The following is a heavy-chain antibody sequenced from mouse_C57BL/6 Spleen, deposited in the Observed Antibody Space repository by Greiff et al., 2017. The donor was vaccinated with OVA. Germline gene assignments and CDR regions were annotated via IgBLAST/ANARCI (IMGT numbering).Heavy chain of an antibody. CDR3: TPLTTVVATDY. CDR1: GFNIKDDY. J-gene: IGHJ2*01. V-gene: IGHV14-4*01. Sequence: VHVKQSGAELVRPGASVKLSCTASGFNIKDDYMHWVKQRPEQGLEWIGWIDPENGDTEYASKFQGKATITADTSSNTAYLQLSSLTSEDTAVYYCTPLTTVVATDYWGQGTTLTVSS. CDR2: IDPENGDT. D-gene: IGHD1-1*01.